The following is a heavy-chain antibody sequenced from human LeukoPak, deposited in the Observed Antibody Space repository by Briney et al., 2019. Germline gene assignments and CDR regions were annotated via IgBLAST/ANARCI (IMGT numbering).Heavy chain of an antibody. V-gene: IGHV3-48*02. CDR2: ISGITYST. J-gene: IGHJ5*02. Sequence: GGSLRLSCAASGFTFSRYSMNWFRLAPGKGLEWVSYISGITYSTFYADSVKGRFTISRDNAKNSVYLQMNSLRDEDTAVYYCVRDDDLFTDYTHGDHWGQGTLVTVSS. CDR3: VRDDDLFTDYTHGDH. D-gene: IGHD3-9*01. CDR1: GFTFSRYS.